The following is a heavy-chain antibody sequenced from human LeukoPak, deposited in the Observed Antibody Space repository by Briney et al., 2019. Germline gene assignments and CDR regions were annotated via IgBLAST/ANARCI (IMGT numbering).Heavy chain of an antibody. CDR3: ARGSDYDFWSGYFDAFDI. D-gene: IGHD3-3*01. V-gene: IGHV3-23*01. CDR2: SSGSGAST. J-gene: IGHJ3*02. Sequence: PGGSLRLSCVGSGFTFINYAMTWVRQSPARGLEYVSSSSGSGASTHYADSVKGRFTISRDNSKNTLYLQMNSLRAEDTAVYYCARGSDYDFWSGYFDAFDIWGQGTMVTVSS. CDR1: GFTFINYA.